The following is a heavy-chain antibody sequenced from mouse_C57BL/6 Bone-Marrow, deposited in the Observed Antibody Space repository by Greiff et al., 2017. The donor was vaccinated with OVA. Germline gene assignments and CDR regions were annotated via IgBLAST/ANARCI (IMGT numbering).Heavy chain of an antibody. Sequence: VQLQQSGAELVRPGASVKLSCTASGFNIKDDYMHWVKQRPEQGLEWIGWIDPENGDTEYASKFQGKATIKADTSSNTAYLQHSILTSEDTAVYYCTGITTVDYWGQGTTLTVSS. CDR3: TGITTVDY. CDR2: IDPENGDT. V-gene: IGHV14-4*01. J-gene: IGHJ2*01. CDR1: GFNIKDDY. D-gene: IGHD1-1*01.